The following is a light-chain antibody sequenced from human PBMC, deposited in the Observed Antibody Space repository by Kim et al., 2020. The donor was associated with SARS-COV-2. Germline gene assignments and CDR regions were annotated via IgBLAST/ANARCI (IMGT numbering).Light chain of an antibody. Sequence: GPTVTISYSRSCSNLGQNYVYWFQQLPGTAPKLLIYRNNERPSGVPDRFSGSKSGTSASLAISGLRSEDEGDYYCEAWDDSLSGPVFGGGTQLTVL. J-gene: IGLJ3*02. CDR3: EAWDDSLSGPV. V-gene: IGLV1-47*01. CDR2: RNN. CDR1: CSNLGQNY.